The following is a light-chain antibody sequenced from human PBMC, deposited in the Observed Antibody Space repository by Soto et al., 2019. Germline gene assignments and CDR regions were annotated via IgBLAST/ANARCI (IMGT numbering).Light chain of an antibody. V-gene: IGKV3-15*01. CDR3: QPYNEWPLT. CDR2: FAS. CDR1: QTVSNN. Sequence: ERVMTQFPATLSVSPGAKATLSCRASQTVSNNLAWYQQKPGQAPRLLIYFASTRATGVPARFSGSGSGTEFTLTSSNLQAEDSAVYYCQPYNEWPLTFGGGTKLETK. J-gene: IGKJ4*01.